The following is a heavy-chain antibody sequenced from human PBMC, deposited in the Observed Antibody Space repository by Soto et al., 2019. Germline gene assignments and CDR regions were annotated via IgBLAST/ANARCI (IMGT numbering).Heavy chain of an antibody. CDR1: GFTFSDYY. J-gene: IGHJ4*02. V-gene: IGHV3-11*01. CDR3: ARGARRGFCIGASCYAFDY. CDR2: ISSSGSTI. Sequence: AGGSLRLSCAASGFTFSDYYMSWIRQAPGKGLEWVSYISSSGSTIYYADSVKGRFTISRDNAKNSLYLQMNSLRAEDTAIYYCARGARRGFCIGASCYAFDYWGRGTLVTVSS. D-gene: IGHD2-15*01.